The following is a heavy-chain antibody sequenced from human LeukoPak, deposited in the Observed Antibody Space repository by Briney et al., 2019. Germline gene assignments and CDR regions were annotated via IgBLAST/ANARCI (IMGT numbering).Heavy chain of an antibody. J-gene: IGHJ4*02. CDR2: TSYDGSHI. D-gene: IGHD3-22*01. CDR1: GFTVSGYG. Sequence: GGSLRLSCAASGFTVSGYGMHWVRQAPGKGLEWMAVTSYDGSHIYYADSVKGRFTISRDNSKNTLYLQMNSLRAEDTAVYYCARDANYYYDSSFDYWGQGTLVTVSS. CDR3: ARDANYYYDSSFDY. V-gene: IGHV3-30*03.